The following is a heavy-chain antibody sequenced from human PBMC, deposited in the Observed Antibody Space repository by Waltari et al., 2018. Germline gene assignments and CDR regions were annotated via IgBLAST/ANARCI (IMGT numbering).Heavy chain of an antibody. CDR1: GGSFSGYS. D-gene: IGHD3-3*01. V-gene: IGHV4-34*01. CDR2: INHSGST. Sequence: QVQLQQWGAGLLKPSETLSLTCAVYGGSFSGYSWRWIRQPPGKGLGWIGEINHSGSTNYNPSLKSRVTISVDTSKNQFSLKLSSVTAADTAVYYCARSRITIFGVVAIPHDYWGQGTLVTVSS. CDR3: ARSRITIFGVVAIPHDY. J-gene: IGHJ4*02.